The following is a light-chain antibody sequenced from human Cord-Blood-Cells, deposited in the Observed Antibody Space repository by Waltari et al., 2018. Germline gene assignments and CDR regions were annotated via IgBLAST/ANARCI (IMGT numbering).Light chain of an antibody. CDR1: TSDVGGYKY. J-gene: IGLJ1*01. CDR3: SSYTSSSTDV. Sequence: QSALTQPASVSGSPGQSIPISCPGTTSDVGGYKYASWYQQHPGKAPKLMIYEVSNRPSGVSNRFSGSKSGNTASLTISGLQAEDEADYYCSSYTSSSTDVFGTGTKVTVL. V-gene: IGLV2-14*01. CDR2: EVS.